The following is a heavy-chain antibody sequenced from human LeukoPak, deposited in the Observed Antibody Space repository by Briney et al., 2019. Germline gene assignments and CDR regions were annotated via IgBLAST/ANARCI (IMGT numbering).Heavy chain of an antibody. V-gene: IGHV3-30*02. Sequence: PGGSLRLSCAASGFTFSSLGMHWVRQAPGKGLEWVAFIRYDGSNKYYADSVKGRFTISRDNSKNTLYLQMNSLRAEDTAVYYCASLAIGDSSGYFSVFDYWGQGTLVTVSS. CDR3: ASLAIGDSSGYFSVFDY. D-gene: IGHD3-22*01. CDR1: GFTFSSLG. CDR2: IRYDGSNK. J-gene: IGHJ4*02.